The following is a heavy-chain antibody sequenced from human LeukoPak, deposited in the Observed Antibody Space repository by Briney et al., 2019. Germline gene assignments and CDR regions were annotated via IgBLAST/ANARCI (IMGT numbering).Heavy chain of an antibody. CDR3: ARGTQGVWSGYHPFDY. D-gene: IGHD3-3*01. J-gene: IGHJ4*02. Sequence: SETLSLTFTVSGGSISSYYWSWIRQPPGKGLEWIGYIYYSGSTNYNPSLKSRVTISVDTSKNQFSLKLSSVTAADTAVYYCARGTQGVWSGYHPFDYWGQGTLVTVSS. CDR2: IYYSGST. V-gene: IGHV4-59*01. CDR1: GGSISSYY.